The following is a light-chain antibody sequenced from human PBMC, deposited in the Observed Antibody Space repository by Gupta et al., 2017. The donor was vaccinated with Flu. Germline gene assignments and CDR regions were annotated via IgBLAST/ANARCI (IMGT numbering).Light chain of an antibody. CDR2: AAS. CDR1: QGIRND. V-gene: IGKV1-6*01. Sequence: GDRVTITCRASQGIRNDLGWYQQKPGKAPKLLIYAASNLQSGVPARFSGSGSGTDFTLTVSSLQPEDFATYYCLQDYSYPRTFGQGTKVEIK. CDR3: LQDYSYPRT. J-gene: IGKJ1*01.